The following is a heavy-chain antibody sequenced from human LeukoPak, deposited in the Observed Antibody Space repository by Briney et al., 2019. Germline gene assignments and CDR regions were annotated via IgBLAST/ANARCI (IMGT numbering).Heavy chain of an antibody. CDR2: IIPIFGTA. Sequence: SVKVSCKASGGTFSSYAISWVRQAPGQGLEWMGGIIPIFGTANYAQKFQGRVTITADESTSTAYMELSSLRSDDTAVYYCASNQLALDFDYWGQGTLVTVSS. CDR3: ASNQLALDFDY. CDR1: GGTFSSYA. J-gene: IGHJ4*02. D-gene: IGHD2-2*01. V-gene: IGHV1-69*13.